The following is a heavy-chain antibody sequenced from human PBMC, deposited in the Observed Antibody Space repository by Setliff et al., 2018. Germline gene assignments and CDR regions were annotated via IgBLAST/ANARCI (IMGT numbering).Heavy chain of an antibody. CDR2: IWYDGSNK. CDR1: GFTFSTYG. CDR3: AKEAVNYYYYMDV. J-gene: IGHJ6*03. Sequence: GGSLRLSCAASGFTFSTYGMHWVRQAPGRGLEWVAVIWYDGSNKYYADSVKGRFTVSRDNSKNTLYLQMSSLRVEDTAVYYCAKEAVNYYYYMDVWGKGTTVTVSS. D-gene: IGHD6-25*01. V-gene: IGHV3-33*06.